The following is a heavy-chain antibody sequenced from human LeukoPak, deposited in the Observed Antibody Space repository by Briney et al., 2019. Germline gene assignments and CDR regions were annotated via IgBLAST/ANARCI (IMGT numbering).Heavy chain of an antibody. V-gene: IGHV3-23*01. Sequence: GGSLSLSCAASGFTFGSYWLSWVRQAPGKGLEWVSAISGSGGSTYYVDSVKGRITISRDNSKNTLYLQMNSLRAEDTAVYYCAKYTGRRAFDMWGQGTMVTVSS. CDR3: AKYTGRRAFDM. CDR1: GFTFGSYW. D-gene: IGHD7-27*01. CDR2: ISGSGGST. J-gene: IGHJ3*02.